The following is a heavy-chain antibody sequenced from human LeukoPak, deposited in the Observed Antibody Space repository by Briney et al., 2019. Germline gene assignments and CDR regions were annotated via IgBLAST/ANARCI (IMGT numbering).Heavy chain of an antibody. Sequence: PSETLSLTCTVSGDSINNYFWSWIRLPAGKGLQWIGRIYTTGNADYNPSLRSRVTMSVDTYKNQFSLKLTSVTAADTAVYYCARESQVLPIDGYYIDSWGQGTLVTVSS. V-gene: IGHV4-4*07. J-gene: IGHJ4*02. CDR2: IYTTGNA. CDR3: ARESQVLPIDGYYIDS. D-gene: IGHD3-10*01. CDR1: GDSINNYF.